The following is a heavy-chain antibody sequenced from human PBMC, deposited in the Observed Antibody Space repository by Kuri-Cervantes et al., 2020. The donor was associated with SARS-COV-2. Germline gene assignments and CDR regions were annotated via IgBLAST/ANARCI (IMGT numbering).Heavy chain of an antibody. V-gene: IGHV4-34*01. CDR2: INHSGST. J-gene: IGHJ6*02. D-gene: IGHD3-22*01. CDR1: GGSFSGYY. CDR3: AREYYYDSSGYYYTRYYYYYGMDV. Sequence: SETLSLTCAVYGGSFSGYYWSWIRQPPGKGLEWIGEINHSGSTNYNPSLKSRVTISVDTSKNQFSLKLSSVTAADTAVYYRAREYYYDSSGYYYTRYYYYYGMDVWGQGTTVTVSS.